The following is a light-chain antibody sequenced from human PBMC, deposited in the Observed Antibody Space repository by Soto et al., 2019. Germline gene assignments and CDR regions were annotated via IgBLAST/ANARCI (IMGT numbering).Light chain of an antibody. V-gene: IGLV2-14*03. J-gene: IGLJ2*01. CDR3: SSCTSSSSLVL. CDR2: DVN. CDR1: SIDVGGYKY. Sequence: QSVLTQPASVSGSPGQSITISCTGTSIDVGGYKYVSWYQQRPGKAPQVIIYDVNNRPSGVPDRFSASKSGNTASLTISGLQAEDEAHYYCSSCTSSSSLVLFGGGTELTVL.